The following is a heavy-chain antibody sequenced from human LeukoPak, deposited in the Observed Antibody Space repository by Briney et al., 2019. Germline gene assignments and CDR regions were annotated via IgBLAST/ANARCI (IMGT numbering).Heavy chain of an antibody. Sequence: SETLSLTCTVSSGSINSYYWIWIRQPPGKGLEWIGYIYYSGITNYNPSLKSRVTISVDTSKNQFSLKLSSVTAADTAVYYCAKLWVLYLAFDIWGQGTMVTVSS. D-gene: IGHD2-8*01. CDR3: AKLWVLYLAFDI. V-gene: IGHV4-59*08. CDR2: IYYSGIT. CDR1: SGSINSYY. J-gene: IGHJ3*02.